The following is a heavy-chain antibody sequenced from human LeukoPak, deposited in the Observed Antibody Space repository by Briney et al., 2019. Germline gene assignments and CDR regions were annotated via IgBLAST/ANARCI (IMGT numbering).Heavy chain of an antibody. J-gene: IGHJ6*03. CDR3: ARDEVGPTDWVGYYYYYMDV. D-gene: IGHD1-26*01. CDR1: GGSISSYH. Sequence: SETLSLTCTVSGGSISSYHWSWIRQPAGKGLEWIGHIYSSGTTDCNPSLKSRVTMSVDTSKNHFYLKLSSVTAADTAVYYCARDEVGPTDWVGYYYYYMDVWGKGTTVTVSS. CDR2: IYSSGTT. V-gene: IGHV4-4*07.